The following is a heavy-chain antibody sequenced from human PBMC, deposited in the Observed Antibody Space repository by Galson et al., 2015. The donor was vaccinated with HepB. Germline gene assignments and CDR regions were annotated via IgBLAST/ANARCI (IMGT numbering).Heavy chain of an antibody. CDR2: IGTAGDT. CDR1: GFTFSSYD. V-gene: IGHV3-13*01. Sequence: SLRLSCAASGFTFSSYDMHWVRQATGKGLEWVSAIGTAGDTYYPGSVKGRFTISRENAKNSLYLQMNSLRAGDTAVYYCARSQLTNDGDYINSDAFDIWGQGTMVTVSS. D-gene: IGHD4-17*01. J-gene: IGHJ3*02. CDR3: ARSQLTNDGDYINSDAFDI.